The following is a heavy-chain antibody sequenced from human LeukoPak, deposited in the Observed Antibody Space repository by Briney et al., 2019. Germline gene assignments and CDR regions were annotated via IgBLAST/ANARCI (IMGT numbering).Heavy chain of an antibody. CDR2: IKQDGSEK. D-gene: IGHD3-22*01. J-gene: IGHJ4*02. CDR3: AREGYYDSGGYYKREGFSIVPYYFDY. V-gene: IGHV3-7*01. CDR1: GFTFSSYW. Sequence: PGGSLRLSCAASGFTFSSYWMSWVRQAPGKGLEWVANIKQDGSEKYYVDSVKGRFTISRDNAKNSLYLQMNSLRAEDTAVYYCAREGYYDSGGYYKREGFSIVPYYFDYWGQGTLVTVSS.